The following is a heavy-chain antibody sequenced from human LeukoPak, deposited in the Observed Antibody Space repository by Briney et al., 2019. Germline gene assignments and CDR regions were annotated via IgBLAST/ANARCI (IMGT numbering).Heavy chain of an antibody. CDR1: GGSITSDH. D-gene: IGHD2/OR15-2a*01. J-gene: IGHJ3*02. V-gene: IGHV4-59*01. CDR3: ARKNDFEI. CDR2: IFYSGRT. Sequence: PSETPSLTCTVSGGSITSDHWNWSRQPPGKGLEWSGCIFYSGRTYYNPSLKSRVTISVDLSKGQFSLRLTSVTAADTAVYYCARKNDFEIWGQGTLVTVSS.